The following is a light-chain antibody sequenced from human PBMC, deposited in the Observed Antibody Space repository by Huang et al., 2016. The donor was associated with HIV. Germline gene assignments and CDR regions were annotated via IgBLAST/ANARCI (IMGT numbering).Light chain of an antibody. CDR2: GAS. CDR3: QHYNNWPPFT. J-gene: IGKJ3*01. Sequence: EVVMTQSPATLSVSPGERATLSCRASQSVSTKLAWYQHKPGQAPRRLMYGASTRATGIPARFSCSVSRTEFTLTISSLQSEDFAVYYCQHYNNWPPFTFGPGTKVDIK. V-gene: IGKV3-15*01. CDR1: QSVSTK.